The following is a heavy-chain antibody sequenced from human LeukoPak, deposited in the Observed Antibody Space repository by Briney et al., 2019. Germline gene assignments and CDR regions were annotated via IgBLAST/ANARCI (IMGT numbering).Heavy chain of an antibody. CDR3: ARCGDGHDAFDI. D-gene: IGHD4-17*01. Sequence: SSETLSLTCTVSGGSISSYYWSWIRQPPGKGLEWIGYIYYSGSTNYNPSLKIRVTLSVDTSKNQFSLKLSSVTAADTAVYYCARCGDGHDAFDIWGQGTMVTVSS. CDR2: IYYSGST. CDR1: GGSISSYY. V-gene: IGHV4-59*08. J-gene: IGHJ3*02.